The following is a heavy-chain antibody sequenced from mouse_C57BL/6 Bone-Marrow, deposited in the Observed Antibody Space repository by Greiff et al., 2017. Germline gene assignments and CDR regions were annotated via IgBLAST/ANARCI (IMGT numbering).Heavy chain of an antibody. Sequence: QVQLQQSGPELVKPGASVKISCKASGYSFTSYYIHWVKQRPGQGLEWIGWIYPGRGNTKYNEKFKGKATLTADTSSSTAYMQLSSLTSEDSAVYYCARTRLYAMDYWGQGTSVTVSS. J-gene: IGHJ4*01. CDR3: ARTRLYAMDY. V-gene: IGHV1-66*01. CDR2: IYPGRGNT. CDR1: GYSFTSYY.